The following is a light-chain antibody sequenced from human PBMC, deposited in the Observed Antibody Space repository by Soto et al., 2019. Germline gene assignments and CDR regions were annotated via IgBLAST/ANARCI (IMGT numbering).Light chain of an antibody. CDR1: QSITSN. Sequence: EIVMTQSPVALSVSPGERATLSCRASQSITSNLAWYQQKPGQAPRLLLFGASTRATGIPDRFSGSGSGTDFTLTISRLEPEDFAVYYCQQYGSSRTFGQGTKVDIK. CDR2: GAS. CDR3: QQYGSSRT. J-gene: IGKJ1*01. V-gene: IGKV3-20*01.